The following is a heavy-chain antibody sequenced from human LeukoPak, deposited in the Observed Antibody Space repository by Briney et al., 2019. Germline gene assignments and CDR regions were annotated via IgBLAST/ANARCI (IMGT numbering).Heavy chain of an antibody. CDR2: IYYSGST. Sequence: SQTLSLTCTVSGGSISSGGYYWSWIRQHPGKGLEWIGYIYYSGSTYYNPSLKSRVTISVDTSKNQFSLKLSSVTAADTAVYYCARERKYYGSGSYFGNWFDPWGQGTLVTVSS. J-gene: IGHJ5*02. CDR1: GGSISSGGYY. CDR3: ARERKYYGSGSYFGNWFDP. V-gene: IGHV4-31*03. D-gene: IGHD3-10*01.